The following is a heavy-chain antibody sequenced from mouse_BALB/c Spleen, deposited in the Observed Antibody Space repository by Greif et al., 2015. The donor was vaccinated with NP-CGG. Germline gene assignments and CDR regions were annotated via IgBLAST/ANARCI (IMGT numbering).Heavy chain of an antibody. J-gene: IGHJ2*01. CDR3: ARSQGYYVDY. CDR2: IYPGDGDT. V-gene: IGHV1-80*01. Sequence: VNVVESGAELVRPGSSVKISCKASGYAFSSYWMNWVKQRPGQGLEWIGQIYPGDGDTNYNGKFKGKATLTADKSSSTAYMQLRSLKSEDSAVYFCARSQGYYVDYWGQGTTLTVSS. CDR1: GYAFSSYW.